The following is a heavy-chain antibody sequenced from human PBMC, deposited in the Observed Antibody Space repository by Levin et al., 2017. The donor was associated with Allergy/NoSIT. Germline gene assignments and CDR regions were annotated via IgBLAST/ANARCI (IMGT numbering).Heavy chain of an antibody. CDR3: ARRRSFDYRNFASENYGMDV. Sequence: GESLKISCAASGFTFSDYFMAWIRQTPEKGLQWISYIDTSGGKTYYPDSVKGRFTISRDNAKKSLYLQINNLRDEDTAVYHCARRRSFDYRNFASENYGMDVWGPGTTVTVSS. J-gene: IGHJ6*02. D-gene: IGHD4-11*01. CDR2: IDTSGGKT. V-gene: IGHV3-11*01. CDR1: GFTFSDYF.